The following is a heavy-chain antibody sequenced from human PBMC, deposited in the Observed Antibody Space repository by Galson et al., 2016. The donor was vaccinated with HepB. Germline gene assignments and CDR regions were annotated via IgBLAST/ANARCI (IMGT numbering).Heavy chain of an antibody. V-gene: IGHV4-4*02. CDR3: ARVNYYGAGSHDY. CDR1: GTSISSNNW. Sequence: SETLSLTCTVSGTSISSNNWWGWVRQPPERGLEWIGEVYRSGSTNYNPSFKSRATVSMDQSKDQFSLTLWSVTAADTAVYYCARVNYYGAGSHDYWGPGTLVTISS. CDR2: VYRSGST. D-gene: IGHD3-10*01. J-gene: IGHJ4*02.